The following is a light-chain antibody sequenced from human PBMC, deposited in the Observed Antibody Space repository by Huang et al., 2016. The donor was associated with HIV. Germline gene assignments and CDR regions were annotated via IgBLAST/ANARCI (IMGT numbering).Light chain of an antibody. Sequence: DIQMTQSPSSLSASVGDRVIITCRASQSVSQYLNWYQQMPGKAPKLLIYGASTLRGGVSSRFSDSGSATEFTLTISSLQPEDAAAYYCQQSYRIPRTFGQGTSLEI. V-gene: IGKV1-39*01. J-gene: IGKJ2*02. CDR3: QQSYRIPRT. CDR1: QSVSQY. CDR2: GAS.